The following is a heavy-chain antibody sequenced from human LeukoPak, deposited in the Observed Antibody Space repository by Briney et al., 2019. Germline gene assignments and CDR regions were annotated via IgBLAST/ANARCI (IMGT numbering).Heavy chain of an antibody. Sequence: GGSLRLSCAASGFTFSSYAMSWVRQAPGKGLEWVSAISGSGGSTYYADSVKGRFTISRDNAKNSLYLQMNSLRAEDTALYYCAKSGVLQGYYYYYMDVWGKGTTVTISS. J-gene: IGHJ6*03. CDR2: ISGSGGST. D-gene: IGHD7-27*01. CDR1: GFTFSSYA. V-gene: IGHV3-23*01. CDR3: AKSGVLQGYYYYYMDV.